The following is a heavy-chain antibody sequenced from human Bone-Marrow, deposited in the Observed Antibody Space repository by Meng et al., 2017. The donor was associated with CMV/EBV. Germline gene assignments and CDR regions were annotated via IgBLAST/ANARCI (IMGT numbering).Heavy chain of an antibody. CDR2: INSNTDGGTT. J-gene: IGHJ4*02. Sequence: RQAPGKGLEWVGRINSNTDGGTTDYAAPVKGSFTISRNDSKTTLYLQMNSLKTEDTAVYYCTTDSHRYFAWLLQEPRGAGMEKPFDYWGQGTLVTVSS. D-gene: IGHD3-9*01. V-gene: IGHV3-15*01. CDR3: TTDSHRYFAWLLQEPRGAGMEKPFDY.